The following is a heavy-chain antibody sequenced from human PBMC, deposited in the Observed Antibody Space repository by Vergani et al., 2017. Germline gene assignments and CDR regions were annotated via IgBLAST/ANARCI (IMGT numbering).Heavy chain of an antibody. V-gene: IGHV4-59*13. CDR1: GGSFNTYY. Sequence: QVQLEESGPGLVKPSETLSLTCTVSGGSFNTYYWSWIRQSPGKGVEWIGYIYSTGSTNYNPSLNSRVTMSVDTSKNQFALKLRSVTAADTAVYFCARVMYRDEASTGYRLEGMDIWGQGTTVTISS. J-gene: IGHJ6*02. D-gene: IGHD3-9*01. CDR3: ARVMYRDEASTGYRLEGMDI. CDR2: IYSTGST.